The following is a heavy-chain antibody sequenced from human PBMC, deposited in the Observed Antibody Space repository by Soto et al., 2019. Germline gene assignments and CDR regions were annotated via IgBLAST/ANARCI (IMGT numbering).Heavy chain of an antibody. CDR2: IYYSGNT. V-gene: IGHV4-31*02. CDR3: AQALVFTGGDGFDI. D-gene: IGHD1-1*01. CDR1: GGSITTGGRY. J-gene: IGHJ3*02. Sequence: QVRLQEWGPGLVKPSQTLSLKCSVSGGSITTGGRYWSWIRQLPGKGLEWIGDIYYSGNTYYNAYLKSRVTISVEAAKSQFSLKLSSVTAADTAVYYWAQALVFTGGDGFDIWGQGRLVTVSS.